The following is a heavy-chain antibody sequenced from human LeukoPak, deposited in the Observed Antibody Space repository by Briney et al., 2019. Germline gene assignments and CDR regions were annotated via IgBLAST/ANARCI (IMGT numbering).Heavy chain of an antibody. Sequence: GGSLRLSCTASGFTFGDYAMSWFRQAPGKGLEWVGFIRSKAYGGTTEYAASVKGRFTISRDDSKSIAYLQMNSLKTEDTAVYYCTRVLRYFGWSYYFDYWGQGTLVTVSS. D-gene: IGHD3-9*01. CDR3: TRVLRYFGWSYYFDY. CDR1: GFTFGDYA. V-gene: IGHV3-49*03. J-gene: IGHJ4*02. CDR2: IRSKAYGGTT.